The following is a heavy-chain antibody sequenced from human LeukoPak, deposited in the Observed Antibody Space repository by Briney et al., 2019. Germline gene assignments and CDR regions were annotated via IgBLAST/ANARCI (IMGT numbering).Heavy chain of an antibody. J-gene: IGHJ4*02. V-gene: IGHV4-4*07. CDR2: IYTSGTT. Sequence: PSETLSLTCTVSGGSINSYYWSWIRQPAGKGLEWIGHIYTSGTTNYNPSLKSRVTMSIDTSKNQFSLKLSSVTAADTAIYYCARDAKYYYGSRTYFFFEYWGQGTLLTVSS. D-gene: IGHD3-10*01. CDR1: GGSINSYY. CDR3: ARDAKYYYGSRTYFFFEY.